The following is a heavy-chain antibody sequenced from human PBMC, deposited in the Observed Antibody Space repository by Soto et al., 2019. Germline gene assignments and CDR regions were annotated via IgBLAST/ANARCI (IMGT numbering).Heavy chain of an antibody. V-gene: IGHV4-39*01. CDR3: ARPCCSGGSCYILDV. Sequence: SETLSLTCTVSGGSISSSSYYWGWIRQPPGKGLEWIGSIYYSGSTYYNPSLKSRVTISVDTSKNQFSLKLSSVTAADTAVYYCARPCCSGGSCYILDVWGKGTTVTVSS. CDR1: GGSISSSSYY. D-gene: IGHD2-15*01. CDR2: IYYSGST. J-gene: IGHJ6*04.